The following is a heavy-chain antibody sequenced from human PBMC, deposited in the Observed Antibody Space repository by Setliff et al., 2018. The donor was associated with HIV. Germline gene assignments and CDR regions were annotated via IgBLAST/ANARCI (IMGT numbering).Heavy chain of an antibody. J-gene: IGHJ4*02. CDR1: GGSISSYY. CDR2: MFYSGST. D-gene: IGHD2-2*01. Sequence: PSETLSLTCTVSGGSISSYYWNWIRQPPGKGMEWIGNMFYSGSTNYNPSLKSRVTMSVDTSNNQFSLKLSFVTAADTPVYHCARSYCSSTSCSSYFDYWGQATLVTVSS. V-gene: IGHV4-59*01. CDR3: ARSYCSSTSCSSYFDY.